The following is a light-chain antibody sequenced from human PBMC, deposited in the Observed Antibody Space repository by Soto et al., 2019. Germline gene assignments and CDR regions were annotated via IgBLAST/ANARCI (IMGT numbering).Light chain of an antibody. J-gene: IGKJ4*01. V-gene: IGKV3-15*01. CDR1: QSVSSN. Sequence: EIVMTQSPATLSVSPGERATLSCRASQSVSSNLAWYQQKPGQAPRLLIYGASTRATGIPARFSGGGSGTEFTLTISSLQSEDFAVYYCQQYNNWTPLTFGGGTKVEIK. CDR2: GAS. CDR3: QQYNNWTPLT.